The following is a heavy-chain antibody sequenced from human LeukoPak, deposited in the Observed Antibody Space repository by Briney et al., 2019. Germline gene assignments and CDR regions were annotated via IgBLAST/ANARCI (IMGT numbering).Heavy chain of an antibody. CDR3: ASAGAKWIGVFDY. J-gene: IGHJ4*02. D-gene: IGHD3-22*01. V-gene: IGHV3-21*01. CDR1: GFTFSSYS. CDR2: ISSSSSYI. Sequence: GGSLRLSCAASGFTFSSYSVNWVRQAPGKGLEWVSSISSSSSYIYYADSVKGRFTISRDNAKNSLYLQMNSLRAEDTAVYYCASAGAKWIGVFDYWGQGTLSPSPQ.